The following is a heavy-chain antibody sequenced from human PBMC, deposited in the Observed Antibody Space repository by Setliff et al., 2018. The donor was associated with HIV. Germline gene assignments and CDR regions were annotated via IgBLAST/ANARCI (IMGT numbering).Heavy chain of an antibody. CDR1: GGSFSSYS. D-gene: IGHD1-26*01. CDR2: IIPIFGTV. Sequence: GASVKVSCKASGGSFSSYSISWVRQAPGQGLEWMGGIIPIFGTVNHAQRFQGRVTISADGSTSSAYMELNSLRSEDTAVYYCARARNKWGTFDYWGQGTLVTVSS. V-gene: IGHV1-69*13. J-gene: IGHJ4*01. CDR3: ARARNKWGTFDY.